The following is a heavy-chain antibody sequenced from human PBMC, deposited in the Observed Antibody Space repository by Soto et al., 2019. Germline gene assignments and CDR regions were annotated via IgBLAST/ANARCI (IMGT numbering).Heavy chain of an antibody. D-gene: IGHD3-10*01. CDR2: IYYNGNT. CDR1: GGSISSGGHY. J-gene: IGHJ4*02. Sequence: QVQLQESGPGLVKTSQTLSLTCTVSGGSISSGGHYWSGSRQLPGKGLEWIGHIYYNGNTYYNPSLKSRLTISVDTSKNQFSLRLNSMTAADTAVYYCARDRGEEGYFDSWGQGTLVTVSS. CDR3: ARDRGEEGYFDS. V-gene: IGHV4-31*03.